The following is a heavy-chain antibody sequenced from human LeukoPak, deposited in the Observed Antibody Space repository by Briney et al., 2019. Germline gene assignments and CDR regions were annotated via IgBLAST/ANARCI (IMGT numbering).Heavy chain of an antibody. V-gene: IGHV4-4*02. CDR2: IFHGGST. CDR3: ARITTPQWVDY. CDR1: GGAISSSNW. D-gene: IGHD1-26*01. J-gene: IGHJ4*02. Sequence: SETLSLTCTVSGGAISSSNWWSWVRQPPGKGLEWIGEIFHGGSTNYNPSLKSRVTISVDTSKNQFSLKLSSVTAADTAVYYCARITTPQWVDYWGQGTLVTVSS.